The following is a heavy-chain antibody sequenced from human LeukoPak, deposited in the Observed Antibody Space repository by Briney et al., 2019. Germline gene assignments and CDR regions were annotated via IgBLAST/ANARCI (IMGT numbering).Heavy chain of an antibody. CDR3: ARVIGSWYGGGGDWFDP. CDR1: GYTFTSYG. Sequence: ASVKVSCKASGYTFTSYGISWVRQAPGQGLEWMGWISAYNGNTNYAQKLQGRVTMTTDTSTSTAYMELRSLRSDDTAVYYCARVIGSWYGGGGDWFDPWGQGTLVTVSS. J-gene: IGHJ5*02. D-gene: IGHD6-13*01. CDR2: ISAYNGNT. V-gene: IGHV1-18*01.